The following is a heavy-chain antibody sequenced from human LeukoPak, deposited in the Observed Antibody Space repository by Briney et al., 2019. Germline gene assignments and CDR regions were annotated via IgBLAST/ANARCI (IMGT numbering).Heavy chain of an antibody. V-gene: IGHV4-31*02. CDR1: GGSISNGGYY. CDR2: SYYSGST. CDR3: AKSGSYYGSTSG. J-gene: IGHJ4*02. Sequence: SETLSLTCTVSGGSISNGGYYWSWIRQHPGKGLEWIGYSYYSGSTNYNPSLKSRVTISLDTSKNQFSLKLTSVTAADTAVYYCAKSGSYYGSTSGWGQGTLVTVSP. D-gene: IGHD3-10*01.